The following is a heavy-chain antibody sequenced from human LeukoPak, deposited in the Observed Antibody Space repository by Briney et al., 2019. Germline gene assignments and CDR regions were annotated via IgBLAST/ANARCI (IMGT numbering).Heavy chain of an antibody. J-gene: IGHJ6*03. V-gene: IGHV3-30*02. CDR2: IRYDGSNK. CDR1: GFTFSSYG. D-gene: IGHD6-19*01. Sequence: GGSLRLSYAASGFTFSSYGMHWVRQAPGKGLEWVAFIRYDGSNKYYADSVRGRFTISRDNSKNTLYLHMNSLRAEDTAVYFCAKGSKAVLFTRDHYMDVWGKGTTVTISS. CDR3: AKGSKAVLFTRDHYMDV.